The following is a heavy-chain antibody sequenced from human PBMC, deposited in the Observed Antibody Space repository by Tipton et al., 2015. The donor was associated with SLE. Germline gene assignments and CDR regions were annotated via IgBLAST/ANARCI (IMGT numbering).Heavy chain of an antibody. D-gene: IGHD2-15*01. J-gene: IGHJ4*02. CDR1: GGSISRGNYF. V-gene: IGHV4-39*07. Sequence: TLSLTCTVSGGSISRGNYFWNWIRQPPGKGLDWIGSMFYSGNTYRNPSLKSRVTISLDTSKNQFSLNLSSVTAADTAVYYCATTSCSGGTCLVDHWGQGTLVTVSS. CDR3: ATTSCSGGTCLVDH. CDR2: MFYSGNT.